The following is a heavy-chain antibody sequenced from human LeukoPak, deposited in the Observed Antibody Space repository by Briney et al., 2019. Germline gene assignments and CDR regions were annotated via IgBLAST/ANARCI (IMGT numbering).Heavy chain of an antibody. Sequence: SETLSLTCTVSGGSISSYYWSWIRQPPGKGLEGIGYIYYSGSTNYNPSLKSRVTISVDTSKNQFSLKLSSVTAADTAVYYCARGTPYYYGSGSLYFDYWGQGTLVTVSS. V-gene: IGHV4-59*01. D-gene: IGHD3-10*01. J-gene: IGHJ4*02. CDR2: IYYSGST. CDR1: GGSISSYY. CDR3: ARGTPYYYGSGSLYFDY.